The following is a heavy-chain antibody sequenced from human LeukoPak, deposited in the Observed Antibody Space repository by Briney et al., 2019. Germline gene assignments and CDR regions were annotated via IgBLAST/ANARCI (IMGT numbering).Heavy chain of an antibody. V-gene: IGHV1-69*01. D-gene: IGHD6-19*01. Sequence: SVTVSFTASVVSFTRHAISWVRLAPGQGLEWMGGVTSGTTNYAKKFQGRVTITADESTSTAYMELNSLTSEDTAVYYCARWGGYASGWYWGPFDFWGQGTLVTVSS. CDR1: VVSFTRHA. J-gene: IGHJ4*02. CDR2: VTSGTT. CDR3: ARWGGYASGWYWGPFDF.